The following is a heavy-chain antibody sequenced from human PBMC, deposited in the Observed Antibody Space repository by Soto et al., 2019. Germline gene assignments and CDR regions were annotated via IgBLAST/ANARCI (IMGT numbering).Heavy chain of an antibody. CDR2: INAGNGNT. V-gene: IGHV1-3*01. D-gene: IGHD2-2*01. CDR3: ARDLTSCYAECYSGMDV. CDR1: GYTFTSYA. J-gene: IGHJ6*02. Sequence: ASVKVSCKASGYTFTSYAMHWVRQAPGQRLEWMGWINAGNGNTKYSQKFQGRVTITRDTSASTAYMELSSLRSEDTAVYYCARDLTSCYAECYSGMDVWSQGTTVTVSS.